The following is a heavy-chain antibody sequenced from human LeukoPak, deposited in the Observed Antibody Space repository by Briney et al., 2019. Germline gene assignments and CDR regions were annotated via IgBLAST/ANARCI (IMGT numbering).Heavy chain of an antibody. J-gene: IGHJ2*01. CDR3: ARVPGVDL. D-gene: IGHD7-27*01. V-gene: IGHV3-7*01. CDR1: GFTFSTFW. CDR2: IKQDGSEK. Sequence: GGSLRLSCAASGFTFSTFWMTWVRQAPGKGLEWVANIKQDGSEKYYVDSVKGRFTISRDNAKNSLYVQMNSLRAEDTAVYYCARVPGVDLWGRGTLVTVSS.